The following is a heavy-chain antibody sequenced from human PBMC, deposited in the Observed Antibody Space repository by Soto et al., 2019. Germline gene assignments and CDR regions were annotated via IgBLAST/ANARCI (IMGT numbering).Heavy chain of an antibody. D-gene: IGHD6-25*01. Sequence: ESGGGVVQPGRSLRLSCVASGFTFSSYGMHWVRQAPGKGLEWVAVIWYDGRDKYYSDSVKGRFTISRDDSKNTLYLQMNSLRVEDTAVYYCARFSAANMDVWGQGTTVIVSS. CDR3: ARFSAANMDV. J-gene: IGHJ6*02. CDR1: GFTFSSYG. V-gene: IGHV3-33*01. CDR2: IWYDGRDK.